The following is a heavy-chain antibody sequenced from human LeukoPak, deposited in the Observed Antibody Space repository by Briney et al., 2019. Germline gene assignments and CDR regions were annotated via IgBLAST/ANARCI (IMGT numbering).Heavy chain of an antibody. D-gene: IGHD6-13*01. CDR1: GFTFSTYG. Sequence: GGSLRLSCAASGFTFSTYGMPWVRQAPGKGLEWVAVISHDGNLKYYADSVQGRFTISRDNSKSTLYLQMNSLGAEDTAVYYCSLGMGSTWYGNNFDYWGQGTLVTVSS. J-gene: IGHJ4*02. CDR3: SLGMGSTWYGNNFDY. V-gene: IGHV3-30*03. CDR2: ISHDGNLK.